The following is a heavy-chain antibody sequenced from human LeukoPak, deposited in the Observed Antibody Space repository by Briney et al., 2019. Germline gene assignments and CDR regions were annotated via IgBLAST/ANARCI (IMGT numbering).Heavy chain of an antibody. CDR2: LTPDGIHK. D-gene: IGHD3-16*01. Sequence: PGGSLRLSCAASGFSFSGYWMTWVRQAPGKGLEWVANLTPDGIHKYYVDSVKGRFTISRDNARNSLYLQMSSLRAEDTAVYYCARDAYTSASDSWGRGTLVSVSS. CDR3: ARDAYTSASDS. CDR1: GFSFSGYW. J-gene: IGHJ5*01. V-gene: IGHV3-7*01.